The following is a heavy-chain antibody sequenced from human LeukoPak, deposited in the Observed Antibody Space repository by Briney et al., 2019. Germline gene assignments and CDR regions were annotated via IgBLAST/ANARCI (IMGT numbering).Heavy chain of an antibody. CDR2: INHNGGNT. D-gene: IGHD1-1*01. CDR3: AKVYVWNEYYFDY. V-gene: IGHV3-23*01. CDR1: GFTFRNYG. Sequence: GGSLRLSCAASGFTFRNYGMNWVRQAPGKGLGWVSTINHNGGNTYYADSVKGRFTISRDNSKDTLYLQMNSLRAEDTAVYYCAKVYVWNEYYFDYWGQGTLVTVSS. J-gene: IGHJ4*02.